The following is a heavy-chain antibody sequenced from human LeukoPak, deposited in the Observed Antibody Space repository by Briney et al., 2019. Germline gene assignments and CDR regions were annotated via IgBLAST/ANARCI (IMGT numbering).Heavy chain of an antibody. D-gene: IGHD5-18*01. V-gene: IGHV1-18*01. CDR1: CYGFTSCG. CDR2: ISAYNGNT. CDR3: ARDLDFGRYSYGSHVYSYYGMDV. Sequence: VQFSCYASCYGFTSCGSSWLRRAPGQGVEWMGWISAYNGNTNYAQKLQGRGTMTTDTSTTTAYMELRSLRSDDTAVYYCARDLDFGRYSYGSHVYSYYGMDVWGQGTTVTVSS. J-gene: IGHJ6*02.